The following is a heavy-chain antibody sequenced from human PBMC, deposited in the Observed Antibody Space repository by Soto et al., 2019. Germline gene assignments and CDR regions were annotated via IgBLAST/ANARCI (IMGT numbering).Heavy chain of an antibody. CDR2: ISYDGSNK. CDR1: GFTFSSYA. V-gene: IGHV3-30-3*01. J-gene: IGHJ4*02. D-gene: IGHD6-13*01. CDR3: ARDKATRIAAAGCFDY. Sequence: GGSLRLSCAASGFTFSSYAMHWVRQAPGKGLEWVAVISYDGSNKYYADSVKGRFTISRDNSKNTLYLQMNSLRAEDTAVYYCARDKATRIAAAGCFDYWGQGTLVTVSS.